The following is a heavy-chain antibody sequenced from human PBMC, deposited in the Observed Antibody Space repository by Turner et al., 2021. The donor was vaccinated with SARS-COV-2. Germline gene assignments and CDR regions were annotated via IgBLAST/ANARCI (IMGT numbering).Heavy chain of an antibody. CDR2: ISLIFGTA. J-gene: IGHJ5*02. V-gene: IGHV1-69*01. Sequence: QVQLVQSGAGVKKPGSSVRVSCTASEGTFSSYAFSWVRQAPGQGREWMGGISLIFGTANYAHKSQGSVTITADESTSTAYMEMSSLRSEDTAVYYCARARGVDYYDSPGQGFDPWGQGTLVTVSS. D-gene: IGHD3-22*01. CDR1: EGTFSSYA. CDR3: ARARGVDYYDSPGQGFDP.